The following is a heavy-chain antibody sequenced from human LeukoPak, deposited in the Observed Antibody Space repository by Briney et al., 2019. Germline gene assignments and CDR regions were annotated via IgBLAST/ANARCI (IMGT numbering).Heavy chain of an antibody. CDR2: IYYSGHT. J-gene: IGHJ4*02. V-gene: IGHV4-59*12. CDR3: ARSRLYYYGSGSYEPIDY. D-gene: IGHD3-10*01. Sequence: SETLSLTCTVSGGSISSYYWSWIRQPPGKGLEWIGYIYYSGHTNYNPSLKSRVTISADTSKNQFSLRLSSVTAADTAVYYCARSRLYYYGSGSYEPIDYWGQGTLVTVSS. CDR1: GGSISSYY.